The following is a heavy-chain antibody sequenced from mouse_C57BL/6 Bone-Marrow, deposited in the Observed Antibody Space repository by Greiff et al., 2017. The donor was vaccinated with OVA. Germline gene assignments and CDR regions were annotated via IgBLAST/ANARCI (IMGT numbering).Heavy chain of an antibody. CDR1: GYTFTSYG. CDR2: IYPRSGNT. Sequence: QVQLQQSGAELARPGASVKLSCKASGYTFTSYGISWVKQRTGQGLEWIGEIYPRSGNTYYNEKFKGKATLTADKSSSTACMELRSLTSEDSAVYFCARFYYDYDYAMDYWGQGTSVTVSS. V-gene: IGHV1-81*01. J-gene: IGHJ4*01. CDR3: ARFYYDYDYAMDY. D-gene: IGHD2-4*01.